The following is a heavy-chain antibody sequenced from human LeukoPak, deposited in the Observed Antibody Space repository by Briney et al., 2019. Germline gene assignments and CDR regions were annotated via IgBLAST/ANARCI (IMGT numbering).Heavy chain of an antibody. CDR1: GFTFSSYA. D-gene: IGHD3-22*01. V-gene: IGHV3-23*01. CDR3: AKDLGYYDSSGYYYL. CDR2: ISGSGGST. J-gene: IGHJ5*02. Sequence: PGGSLRLSCAASGFTFSSYAMSWVRQAPGKGLGWVSAISGSGGSTYYADSVKGRFTISRDNSKNTLYLQMNSLRAEDTAVYYCAKDLGYYDSSGYYYLWGQGTLVTVSS.